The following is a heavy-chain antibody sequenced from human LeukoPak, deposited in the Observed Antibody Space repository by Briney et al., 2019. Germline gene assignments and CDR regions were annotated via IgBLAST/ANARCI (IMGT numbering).Heavy chain of an antibody. D-gene: IGHD6-13*01. CDR2: ISYDGSNK. CDR3: ARVKGSSSWYGYYYYYYMDV. CDR1: GFTFSSYA. V-gene: IGHV3-30*04. Sequence: GGSLRLSCAASGFTFSSYAMHWVRQAPGKGLEWVAVISYDGSNKYYADSVKGRFTISRDNSKNTLYLQMNSLRAEDTAVYYCARVKGSSSWYGYYYYYYMDVWGKGTTVTISS. J-gene: IGHJ6*03.